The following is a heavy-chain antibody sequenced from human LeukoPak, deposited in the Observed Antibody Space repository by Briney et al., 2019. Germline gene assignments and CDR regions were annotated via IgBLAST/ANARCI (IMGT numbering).Heavy chain of an antibody. J-gene: IGHJ5*02. CDR1: GGTFSSYA. CDR2: IIPIFGTA. CDR3: ARAGRWLRKLKSGDWFDP. V-gene: IGHV1-69*05. D-gene: IGHD5-24*01. Sequence: SVKVSCKASGGTFSSYAISWVRQAPGQGLEWMGGIIPIFGTANYAQKFQGRVTITTDESTSTAYMELSSLRSEDTAVYYCARAGRWLRKLKSGDWFDPWGQGTLVTVSS.